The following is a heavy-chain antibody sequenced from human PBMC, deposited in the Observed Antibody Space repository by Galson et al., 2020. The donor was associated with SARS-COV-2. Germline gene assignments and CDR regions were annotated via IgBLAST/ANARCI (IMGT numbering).Heavy chain of an antibody. CDR3: AKLLAYCGGDCYSLAFDI. Sequence: GESLKISCAASGITFSSYAMSWVRQAPGKGLEWVSAISGSGGSTYYADSVKDRFTISRDNSKNTLYLQMNSLRAEDTAVYYCAKLLAYCGGDCYSLAFDIWGQGTMVTVSS. J-gene: IGHJ3*02. D-gene: IGHD2-21*02. CDR2: ISGSGGST. CDR1: GITFSSYA. V-gene: IGHV3-23*01.